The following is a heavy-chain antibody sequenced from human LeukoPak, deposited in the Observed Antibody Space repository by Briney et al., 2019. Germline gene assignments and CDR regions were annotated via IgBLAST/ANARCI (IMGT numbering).Heavy chain of an antibody. D-gene: IGHD1-26*01. CDR1: GFTFSSYG. V-gene: IGHV3-7*01. CDR2: IKQDGSEK. J-gene: IGHJ4*02. Sequence: GGSLRLSCAASGFTFSSYGMHWVRQAPGKGLEWVANIKQDGSEKYYVDSVKGRLTISRDNAKNSLYLQMNSLRAEDTAVYYCARDKVVGPSNFDYWGQGTLVTVSS. CDR3: ARDKVVGPSNFDY.